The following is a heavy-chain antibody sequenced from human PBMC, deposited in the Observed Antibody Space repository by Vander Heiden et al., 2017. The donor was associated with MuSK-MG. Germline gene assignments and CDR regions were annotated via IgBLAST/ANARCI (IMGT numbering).Heavy chain of an antibody. CDR1: GFTFNNYW. J-gene: IGHJ4*02. CDR3: ARERAGVS. CDR2: IKQDGSEK. D-gene: IGHD3-16*01. Sequence: EVLLVESGGGWVQPGGSLRRSCAASGFTFNNYWMTWVRQAPGKGLEWVANIKQDGSEKYYVDSVKVRFTISRDNATNSLCLQMNSLRAEDTAVYYCARERAGVSWGQGTRVTVSS. V-gene: IGHV3-7*01.